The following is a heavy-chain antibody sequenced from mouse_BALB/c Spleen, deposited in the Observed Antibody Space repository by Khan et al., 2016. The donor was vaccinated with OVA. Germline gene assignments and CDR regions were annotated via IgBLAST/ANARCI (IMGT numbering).Heavy chain of an antibody. CDR1: GFDFSRYW. CDR2: INPDSSTI. Sequence: EVKLLESGGGLVQPGGSLKLSCAASGFDFSRYWMSWVRQAPGKGLEWIGEINPDSSTINYTPSLKDKFIISRDNAKNTLYLQMSKVRSEDTALYDCARQGPYYGSSWCAYWGQGTLVTVSA. D-gene: IGHD1-1*01. V-gene: IGHV4-1*02. J-gene: IGHJ3*01. CDR3: ARQGPYYGSSWCAY.